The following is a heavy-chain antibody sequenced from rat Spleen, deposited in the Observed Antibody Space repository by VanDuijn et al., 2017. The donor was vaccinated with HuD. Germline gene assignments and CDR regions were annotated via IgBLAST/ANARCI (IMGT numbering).Heavy chain of an antibody. D-gene: IGHD1-2*01. J-gene: IGHJ4*01. Sequence: EVQLVESGGGLVQPGRSLKLSCVASGFTFNNYWMTWIRQAPGKGLEWVASITNTGGSTYYPDSVKGRFTISRDNAKSTLYLQMNSLRSEDTAMYYCAAPYYYSSSPYVMDAWGQGASVTVSS. CDR2: ITNTGGST. CDR1: GFTFNNYW. V-gene: IGHV5-31*01. CDR3: AAPYYYSSSPYVMDA.